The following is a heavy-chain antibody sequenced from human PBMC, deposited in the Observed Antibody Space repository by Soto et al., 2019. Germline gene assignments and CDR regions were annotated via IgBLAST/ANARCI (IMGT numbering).Heavy chain of an antibody. Sequence: VKVSCKASGYTFTSYGISWVRQAPGQGLEWMGWISAYNGNTNYAQKLQGRVTMTTDTSTSTAYMELRSLRSDDTAVYYCARDIAVAGTQYFDYWGQGTLVTVS. CDR3: ARDIAVAGTQYFDY. CDR1: GYTFTSYG. CDR2: ISAYNGNT. V-gene: IGHV1-18*01. J-gene: IGHJ4*02. D-gene: IGHD6-19*01.